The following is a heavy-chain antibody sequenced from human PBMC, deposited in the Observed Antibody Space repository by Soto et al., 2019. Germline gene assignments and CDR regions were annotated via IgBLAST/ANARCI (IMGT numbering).Heavy chain of an antibody. CDR1: GFTFSTYE. V-gene: IGHV3-48*03. Sequence: EVQLVESGGGLKQPGGSLRLSCAASGFTFSTYEMNWVRQAPGKGLEWVSYISSSGSTVYYADSVKGRFTISRDNAKNSLYLQVNSLRAEDTAVYYCVYHCNNYESYYWGQGTLVTVSS. CDR2: ISSSGSTV. CDR3: VYHCNNYESYY. D-gene: IGHD4-4*01. J-gene: IGHJ4*02.